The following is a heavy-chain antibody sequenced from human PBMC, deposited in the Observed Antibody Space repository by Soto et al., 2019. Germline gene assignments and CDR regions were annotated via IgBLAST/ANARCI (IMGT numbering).Heavy chain of an antibody. CDR3: ARGDSNGWYVDY. CDR1: GGSFSGYS. CDR2: IKHSGST. J-gene: IGHJ4*02. D-gene: IGHD6-19*01. Sequence: QVLLQQWGAGLLKPSETLSLTCAVYGGSFSGYSWSWIRQPPGKGLEWIGEIKHSGSTNCNPSLKSRVTMSVDTSKNQFSLKLRSLTVAHTAVYYCARGDSNGWYVDYWGQGTLVIVSS. V-gene: IGHV4-34*01.